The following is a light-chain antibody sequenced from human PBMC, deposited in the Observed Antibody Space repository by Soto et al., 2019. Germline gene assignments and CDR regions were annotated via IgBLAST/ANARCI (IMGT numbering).Light chain of an antibody. V-gene: IGKV1-5*01. CDR1: QIISIW. J-gene: IGKJ3*01. CDR3: QQRSNWPPSVT. Sequence: DIQRTPSPSTVSASVGYRFPSTCRASQIISIWLAWYQQKTGKAPELLIYDASSLQSGVPSRFDGSGSGTDFTLTIRRLETEDFAVYYCQQRSNWPPSVTFG. CDR2: DAS.